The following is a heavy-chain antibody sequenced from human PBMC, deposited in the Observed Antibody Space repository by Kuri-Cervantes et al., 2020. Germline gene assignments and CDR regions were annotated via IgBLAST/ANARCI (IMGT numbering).Heavy chain of an antibody. V-gene: IGHV4-59*01. J-gene: IGHJ3*02. CDR3: ARDYWSRLSGAFDI. D-gene: IGHD2-8*02. CDR2: ISYSGST. CDR1: GGSFSNYY. Sequence: SETLSLTCTVSGGSFSNYYWNFIRQPPGKGLEWIGYISYSGSTKYNPSLKSRVTMSVDTSKSQFSLNVSSVTAADTAVYYCARDYWSRLSGAFDIWGQGTMVTVSS.